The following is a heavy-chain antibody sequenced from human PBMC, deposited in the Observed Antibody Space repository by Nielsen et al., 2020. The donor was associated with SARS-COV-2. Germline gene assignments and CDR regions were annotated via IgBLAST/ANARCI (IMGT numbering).Heavy chain of an antibody. CDR1: GFPFSSYE. CDR2: ISSSGSTI. Sequence: GESLKISCAASGFPFSSYEMNWVRQAPGKGLEWVSYISSSGSTIYYADSVKGRFTISRDNAKNSLYLQMNSLRDEDTAVYYCARESVTGTDAFDIWGQGTVVIVSS. CDR3: ARESVTGTDAFDI. J-gene: IGHJ3*02. D-gene: IGHD6-19*01. V-gene: IGHV3-48*03.